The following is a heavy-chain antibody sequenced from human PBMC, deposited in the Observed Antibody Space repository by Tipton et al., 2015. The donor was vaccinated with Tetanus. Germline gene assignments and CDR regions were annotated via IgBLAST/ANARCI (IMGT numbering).Heavy chain of an antibody. J-gene: IGHJ3*01. D-gene: IGHD4-11*01. V-gene: IGHV4-39*01. CDR1: GGSISSSSYY. CDR2: IYYSGST. CDR3: ARRNTHADAFDF. Sequence: TLSLTCTVSGGSISSSSYYWGWIRQPPGKGLEWIGSIYYSGSTYYNPSLKSRVTMSADTSKNQFSLKVGSVTAADTALYYCARRNTHADAFDFWGQGTMVTVSS.